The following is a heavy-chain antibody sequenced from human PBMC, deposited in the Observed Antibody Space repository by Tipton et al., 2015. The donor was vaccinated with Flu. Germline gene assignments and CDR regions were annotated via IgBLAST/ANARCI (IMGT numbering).Heavy chain of an antibody. J-gene: IGHJ5*02. V-gene: IGHV4-59*04. CDR2: IYYSGST. CDR3: ARHVRSLWFGPPRGGFDP. CDR1: GGSISSYY. D-gene: IGHD3-10*01. Sequence: TLSLTCTVSGGSISSYYWSWIRQPPGKGLEWIGYIYYSGSTYYNPSLKSRVTISVDTSKNQFSLKLSSVTAADTAVYYCARHVRSLWFGPPRGGFDPWGQGTLVTVSS.